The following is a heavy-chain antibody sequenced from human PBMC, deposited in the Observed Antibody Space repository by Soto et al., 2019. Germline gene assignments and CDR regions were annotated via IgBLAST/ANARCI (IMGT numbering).Heavy chain of an antibody. J-gene: IGHJ6*02. Sequence: PSETLSLTCAVYGGSFSGYYWSWIRQPPGKGLEWIGEINHSGSTNYNPSLKSRVTISIDTSKNQFSLKLSSVTAADTAVYYCARFRGTIFGVVITRAYYYYGMDVWGQGTTVTVSS. V-gene: IGHV4-34*01. CDR1: GGSFSGYY. D-gene: IGHD3-3*01. CDR2: INHSGST. CDR3: ARFRGTIFGVVITRAYYYYGMDV.